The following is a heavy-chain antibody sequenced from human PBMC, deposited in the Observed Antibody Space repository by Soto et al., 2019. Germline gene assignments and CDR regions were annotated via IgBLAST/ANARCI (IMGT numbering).Heavy chain of an antibody. J-gene: IGHJ4*02. V-gene: IGHV1-46*01. CDR3: AAYSSGWGTPWN. Sequence: QVQLVQSGAVVTKPGASVKVSCKASGYTFTSYYMHWVRQAPGQRLEYMGIINPNCGTTHYAHKFQGRVTMTRDTSTSTLYMELSSVRSDDSAMDYCAAYSSGWGTPWNWGQGTLVTVSS. CDR2: INPNCGTT. D-gene: IGHD6-19*01. CDR1: GYTFTSYY.